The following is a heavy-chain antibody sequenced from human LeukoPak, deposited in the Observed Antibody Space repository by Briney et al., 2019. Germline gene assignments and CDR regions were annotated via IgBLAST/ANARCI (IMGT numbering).Heavy chain of an antibody. CDR1: AFTFSKAW. CDR2: IKSKTNGGTT. J-gene: IGHJ4*02. Sequence: GGSLRLSCAASAFTFSKAWMSWVRQAPGKGLEWVGRIKSKTNGGTTDYAAPVKGRFTISRDDSKNTLFLQMNSLKTEDTAVYFCSREGLSVYDDDWGQGTLVTVSS. D-gene: IGHD5/OR15-5a*01. CDR3: SREGLSVYDDD. V-gene: IGHV3-15*01.